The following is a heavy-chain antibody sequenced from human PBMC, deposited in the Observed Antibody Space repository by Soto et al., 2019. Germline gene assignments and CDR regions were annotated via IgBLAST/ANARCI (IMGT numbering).Heavy chain of an antibody. CDR2: ISSSSSYI. V-gene: IGHV3-21*01. J-gene: IGHJ6*03. CDR1: GFTFSSYS. CDR3: ARVGGYYYYYMDV. D-gene: IGHD2-15*01. Sequence: EVQLVESGGGLVKPGGSLRLSCAASGFTFSSYSMNWVRQAPGKGLEWVSSISSSSSYIYYADSVKGRFTISIDNAKNSLYLQMNGLRAEDTAVYYCARVGGYYYYYMDVWGKGTTVTVSS.